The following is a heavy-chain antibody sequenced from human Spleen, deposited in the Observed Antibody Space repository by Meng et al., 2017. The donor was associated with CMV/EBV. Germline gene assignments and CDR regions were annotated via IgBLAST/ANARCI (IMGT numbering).Heavy chain of an antibody. Sequence: GESLKISCAASGFTFMDYSMNWVRQGPGKGLEWVSYISSRSSPIYNADSVKGRFTISRDNSKNTLYLQMNSLRAEDTAVYYCARGRTGSFGVVIPYYFDYWGQGTLVTVSS. CDR2: ISSRSSPI. V-gene: IGHV3-48*01. J-gene: IGHJ4*02. CDR1: GFTFMDYS. CDR3: ARGRTGSFGVVIPYYFDY. D-gene: IGHD3-3*01.